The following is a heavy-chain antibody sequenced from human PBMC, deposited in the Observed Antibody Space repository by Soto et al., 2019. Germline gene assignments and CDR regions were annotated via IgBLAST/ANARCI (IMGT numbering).Heavy chain of an antibody. D-gene: IGHD3-22*01. V-gene: IGHV3-30-3*01. Sequence: GGSLRLSCAASGFTFSSYAMHWVRQAPGKGLEWVAVISYDGSNKYYADSVKGRFTISRDNSKNTLYLQMNSLRAEDTAVYYCARFGEITMIFTYYYYGMDVWGQGTTVTVSS. CDR1: GFTFSSYA. J-gene: IGHJ6*02. CDR3: ARFGEITMIFTYYYYGMDV. CDR2: ISYDGSNK.